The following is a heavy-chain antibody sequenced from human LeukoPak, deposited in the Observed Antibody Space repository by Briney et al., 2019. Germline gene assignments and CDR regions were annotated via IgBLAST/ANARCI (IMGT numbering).Heavy chain of an antibody. Sequence: GGSLRLSCAASGFTVSSNYMSWVRQAPGKGLEWVSVIYSGGSTYYADSVKGRFTISRDNSKNTLYLQMNSLRAEDTAVYYCARELLTGSWYFDLWGRGALVTVSS. J-gene: IGHJ2*01. D-gene: IGHD7-27*01. CDR1: GFTVSSNY. CDR2: IYSGGST. V-gene: IGHV3-66*01. CDR3: ARELLTGSWYFDL.